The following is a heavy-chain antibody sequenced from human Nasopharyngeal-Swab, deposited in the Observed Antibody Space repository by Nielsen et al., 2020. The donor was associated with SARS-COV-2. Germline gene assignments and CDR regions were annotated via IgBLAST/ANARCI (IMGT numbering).Heavy chain of an antibody. J-gene: IGHJ5*02. D-gene: IGHD2/OR15-2a*01. CDR3: AGGRIWFDP. Sequence: SETLSLTCTVSGGSISSGGYFWSWIRQPPGKGLGWIGEITYSGSTNYNPSLKSRVTISVDTSKNQFSLKLSSVTAADTAVYYCAGGRIWFDPWGQGTLVTVSS. CDR1: GGSISSGGYF. V-gene: IGHV4-39*07. CDR2: ITYSGST.